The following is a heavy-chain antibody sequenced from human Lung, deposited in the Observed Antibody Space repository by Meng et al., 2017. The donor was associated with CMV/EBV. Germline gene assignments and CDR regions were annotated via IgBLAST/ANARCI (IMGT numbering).Heavy chain of an antibody. D-gene: IGHD3-22*01. J-gene: IGHJ6*02. V-gene: IGHV3-21*06. CDR3: ARESSYSHALDV. Sequence: GGSLRLXCAASGFTFSVYSMNWVRQAPGKGLEWVSSISSSSSFIYYGDSMKGRLTISRDNAENSLYLQMNGLRAEDTAVYYCARESSYSHALDVWGQGPTVTVSS. CDR1: GFTFSVYS. CDR2: ISSSSSFI.